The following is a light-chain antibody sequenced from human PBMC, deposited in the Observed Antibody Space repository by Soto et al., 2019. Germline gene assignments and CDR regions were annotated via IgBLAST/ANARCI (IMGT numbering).Light chain of an antibody. CDR2: DVN. CDR1: SSDVGGYNF. Sequence: QSALTQPASVSGSPGQSITISCTGTSSDVGGYNFVSWYQQHPGKAPKLMIYDVNRRPSGVSNRFSGSKSGNTASLTNSGLQAEDEAGYYCSSYTSSSTLVFGGGTQLTVL. V-gene: IGLV2-14*01. J-gene: IGLJ2*01. CDR3: SSYTSSSTLV.